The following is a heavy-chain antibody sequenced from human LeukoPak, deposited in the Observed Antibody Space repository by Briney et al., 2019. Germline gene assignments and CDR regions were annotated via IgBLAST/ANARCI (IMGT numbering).Heavy chain of an antibody. V-gene: IGHV4-34*01. CDR3: ARGIGQWLAVFYYFDY. CDR1: GGSFSGYY. CDR2: INHSGST. D-gene: IGHD6-19*01. J-gene: IGHJ4*02. Sequence: SETLSLTCAVYGGSFSGYYWSWIRQPPGKGLEWIGEINHSGSTNYNPSLKSRVTISVDTSENQFSLKLSSVTAADTAVYYCARGIGQWLAVFYYFDYWGQGTLVTVSS.